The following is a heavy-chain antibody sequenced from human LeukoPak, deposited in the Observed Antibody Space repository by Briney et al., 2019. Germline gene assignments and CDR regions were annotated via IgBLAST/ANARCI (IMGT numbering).Heavy chain of an antibody. CDR2: ISYDGSNK. CDR1: GFTFSSYA. J-gene: IGHJ4*02. CDR3: ARDCSSTSCYSGLDY. D-gene: IGHD2-2*01. Sequence: GGSLRLSSAASGFTFSSYAMHWVRQAPGKGLEWVTVISYDGSNKYYADSVKGRFTISRDNSKNTLYLQMNSLRAEDTAVYYCARDCSSTSCYSGLDYWGQGTLVTVSS. V-gene: IGHV3-30*04.